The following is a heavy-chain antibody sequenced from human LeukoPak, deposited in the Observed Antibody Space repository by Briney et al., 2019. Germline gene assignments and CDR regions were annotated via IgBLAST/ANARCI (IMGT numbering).Heavy chain of an antibody. CDR3: AKGGVVVPAAIGGY. CDR1: GFTFSSYA. V-gene: IGHV3-23*01. D-gene: IGHD2-2*02. J-gene: IGHJ4*02. CDR2: ISGSGGST. Sequence: GGSLRLSCAASGFTFSSYAMSWVRQAPGKGLEWVSAISGSGGSTYYADSVKGRFTISRDNSKNTLYLQMNSLRAEDTAVYYCAKGGVVVPAAIGGYWGQGTLVTVSS.